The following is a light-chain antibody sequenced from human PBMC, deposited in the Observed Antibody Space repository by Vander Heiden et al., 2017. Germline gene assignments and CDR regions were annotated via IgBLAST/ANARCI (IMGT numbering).Light chain of an antibody. V-gene: IGKV2-28*01. Sequence: DIVLTQSPLSLPVTPGEPASISCRPSQSLLHNNGHNYLNWYLQKPGQSPQLLISLGSNRASGVPDRFSGSGSGTDFTLKISRVEAENVGVYYCMQTVQIPWTFGQGTKVEIK. CDR3: MQTVQIPWT. CDR2: LGS. CDR1: QSLLHNNGHNY. J-gene: IGKJ1*01.